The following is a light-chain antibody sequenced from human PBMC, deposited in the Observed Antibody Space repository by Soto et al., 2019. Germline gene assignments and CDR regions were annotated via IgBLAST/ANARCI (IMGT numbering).Light chain of an antibody. J-gene: IGKJ3*01. CDR2: GTS. Sequence: EIVLTQSPGTLSLSPGERATLSCWTSQSIGSSYLGWYQQKPGQAPRLVIFGTSNRATGIPDRFSGSGSGTEFTLTINRLEPEDFAVYYCQQCGGSPLFSFGPGTRVDI. V-gene: IGKV3-20*01. CDR1: QSIGSSY. CDR3: QQCGGSPLFS.